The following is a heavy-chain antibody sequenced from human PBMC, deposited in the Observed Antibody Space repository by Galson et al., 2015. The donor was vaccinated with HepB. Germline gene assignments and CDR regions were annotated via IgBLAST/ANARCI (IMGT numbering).Heavy chain of an antibody. V-gene: IGHV1-18*01. D-gene: IGHD2-15*01. CDR3: ARGALVVVVGGTLDNWFGP. J-gene: IGHJ5*02. Sequence: SVKVSCKASGYTFSSYSITWVRQAPGQGLEWMGWINPYNRNTNYARHLQGRATMTTDTSTNTAYMELRSLRSDDTAVYYCARGALVVVVGGTLDNWFGPWGQGTLVTVSS. CDR2: INPYNRNT. CDR1: GYTFSSYS.